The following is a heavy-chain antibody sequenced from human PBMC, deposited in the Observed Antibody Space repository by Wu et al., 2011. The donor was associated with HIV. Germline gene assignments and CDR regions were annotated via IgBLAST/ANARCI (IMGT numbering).Heavy chain of an antibody. V-gene: IGHV1-69*15. CDR3: ASRRAMTTVTNYAFDI. CDR2: VIPIFGTA. CDR1: GGTFSSYA. J-gene: IGHJ3*02. Sequence: QVQLVQSGAEVKKPGSSVKVSCKASGGTFSSYAISWVRQAPGQGLEWMGRVIPIFGTANYAQKFQGRVTITADESTSTAYMELSSLRPEDTAVYYCASRRAMTTVTNYAFDIWGQGTMVTVSS. D-gene: IGHD4-17*01.